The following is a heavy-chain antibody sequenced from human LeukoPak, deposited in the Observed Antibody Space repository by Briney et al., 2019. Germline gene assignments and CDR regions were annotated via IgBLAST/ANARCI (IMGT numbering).Heavy chain of an antibody. V-gene: IGHV1-18*01. CDR3: ARDGGGIAVAGTDY. Sequence: GASVKVSCKASGYTFTSYGISWVRQAAGQGLEWMGWISAYNGNTNYAQKLQGRVTTTTDTSTSTAYMELRSLRSDDTAVYYCARDGGGIAVAGTDYWGQGTLVTVSS. D-gene: IGHD6-19*01. CDR1: GYTFTSYG. CDR2: ISAYNGNT. J-gene: IGHJ4*02.